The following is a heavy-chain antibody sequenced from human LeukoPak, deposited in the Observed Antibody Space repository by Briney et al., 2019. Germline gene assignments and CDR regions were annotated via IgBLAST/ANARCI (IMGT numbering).Heavy chain of an antibody. J-gene: IGHJ4*02. CDR2: ISSSSSYI. V-gene: IGHV3-21*01. Sequence: GGSLRLSCAASGFTFSSYAMSWVRQAPGKGLEWVSSISSSSSYIYYADSVKGRFTISRDNAKNSLYLQMNSLRAEDTAVYYCARDREYSYGAFFDYWGQGTLVTVSS. D-gene: IGHD5-18*01. CDR1: GFTFSSYA. CDR3: ARDREYSYGAFFDY.